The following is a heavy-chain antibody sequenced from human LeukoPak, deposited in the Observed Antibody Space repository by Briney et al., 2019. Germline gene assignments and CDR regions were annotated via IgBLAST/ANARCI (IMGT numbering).Heavy chain of an antibody. CDR3: ARDRCSEELDY. CDR1: GYTLTSYG. J-gene: IGHJ4*02. CDR2: ISAYNGNT. V-gene: IGHV1-18*01. D-gene: IGHD2-21*01. Sequence: ASVTVSCKASGYTLTSYGISWVGQAPGQGLEWMGWISAYNGNTDYAQKLQGRVTMTTDTSTSTAYMELRSLRSDDAAVYDCARDRCSEELDYWGQGTLIIVSS.